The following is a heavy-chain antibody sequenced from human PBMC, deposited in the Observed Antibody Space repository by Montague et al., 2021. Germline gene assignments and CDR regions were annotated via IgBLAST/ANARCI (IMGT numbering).Heavy chain of an antibody. CDR2: TYYRSKWYN. J-gene: IGHJ6*03. CDR1: GDSVSSNSVA. D-gene: IGHD6-6*01. Sequence: CAISGDSVSSNSVAWNWIRQSPSRGLEWLGRTYYRSKWYNDYAVSVKSRITINPDTSKNQFSLQLNSVTPEDTAVYYCARRQRQAWAHSSSSPQYYYYYMDVWDRGTTVTVSS. CDR3: ARRQRQAWAHSSSSPQYYYYYMDV. V-gene: IGHV6-1*01.